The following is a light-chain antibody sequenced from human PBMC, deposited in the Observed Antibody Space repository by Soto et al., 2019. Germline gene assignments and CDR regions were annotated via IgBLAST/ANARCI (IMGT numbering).Light chain of an antibody. CDR3: QQRSSWPIT. CDR2: GAS. V-gene: IGKV3-11*01. CDR1: QSFSNN. Sequence: EIVMTQSPATLSVSPGERGTLSCRASQSFSNNLAWYQQKPGRAPRLLIYGASTRAAGVPARFSGSGSGTDFTLTISILEPEDFAVYYCQQRSSWPITFGQGTRLEIK. J-gene: IGKJ5*01.